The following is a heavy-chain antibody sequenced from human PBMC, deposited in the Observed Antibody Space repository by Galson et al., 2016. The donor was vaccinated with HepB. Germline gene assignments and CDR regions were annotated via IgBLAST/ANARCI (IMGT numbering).Heavy chain of an antibody. CDR2: ISGSGSGT. Sequence: SLRLSCAASGFTFNRYWMSWVRQAPGKGLEWVSGISGSGSGTYYAGTFYADSVKGRFTISRDNSKNTLYLQMNSLRAEDTAVYYCAKYRQGDFDYWGQGTLVTVSS. J-gene: IGHJ4*02. D-gene: IGHD3-16*02. CDR1: GFTFNRYW. V-gene: IGHV3-23*01. CDR3: AKYRQGDFDY.